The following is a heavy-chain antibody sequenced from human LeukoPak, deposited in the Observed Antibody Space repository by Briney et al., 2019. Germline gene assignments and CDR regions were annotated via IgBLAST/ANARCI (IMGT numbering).Heavy chain of an antibody. CDR2: IWFDGSNI. V-gene: IGHV3-33*01. Sequence: VGSLRLSCAASGFSFTGYGMDWVRQAPGKGLEWLAVIWFDGSNIYYADSVKGRFTISRDNPKTTVHLQMNSLRAEDTAVYYCARMGSGWHFDYWGQGTLVSVSS. CDR1: GFSFTGYG. CDR3: ARMGSGWHFDY. J-gene: IGHJ4*02. D-gene: IGHD6-19*01.